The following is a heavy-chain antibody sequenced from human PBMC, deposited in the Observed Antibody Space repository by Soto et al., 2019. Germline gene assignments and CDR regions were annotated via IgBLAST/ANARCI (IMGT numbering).Heavy chain of an antibody. CDR3: ASKADYYDSSGYSAPDY. D-gene: IGHD3-22*01. CDR1: GGTFSSYA. J-gene: IGHJ4*02. V-gene: IGHV1-69*13. Sequence: SVKVSCKASGGTFSSYAISWVRQAPGQGLEWMGGIIPIFGTANYAQKFQGRVTITADESTSTAYMELSSLRSEDTAVYYCASKADYYDSSGYSAPDYWGQGTLVTV. CDR2: IIPIFGTA.